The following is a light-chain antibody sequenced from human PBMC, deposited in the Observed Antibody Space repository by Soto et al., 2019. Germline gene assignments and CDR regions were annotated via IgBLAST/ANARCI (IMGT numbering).Light chain of an antibody. J-gene: IGLJ2*01. CDR3: AVWDDSLSGVV. CDR2: RNN. V-gene: IGLV1-47*01. CDR1: SSNIGSNY. Sequence: QSVLSQEPSASETPGQRVIISCSGSSSNIGSNYVYWYQQLPGTAPKLLIYRNNQRPSGVPDRFSGSKSGTSASLAISGLRSEDEADYYCAVWDDSLSGVVFGGGTKVTVL.